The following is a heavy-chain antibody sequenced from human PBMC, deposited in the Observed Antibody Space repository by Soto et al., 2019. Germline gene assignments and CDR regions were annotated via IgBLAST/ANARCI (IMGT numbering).Heavy chain of an antibody. CDR3: ARSAAGTLGYYYYYMDV. V-gene: IGHV4-34*01. D-gene: IGHD6-13*01. Sequence: SETLSLTCAVYGGSFSGYYWTWIRQPPGKGLEWIGEIYHSGSTNYNPSLKSRVTISVDTSKNQFSLKLSSVTAADTAVYYCARSAAGTLGYYYYYMDVWGKGTTVT. CDR1: GGSFSGYY. J-gene: IGHJ6*03. CDR2: IYHSGST.